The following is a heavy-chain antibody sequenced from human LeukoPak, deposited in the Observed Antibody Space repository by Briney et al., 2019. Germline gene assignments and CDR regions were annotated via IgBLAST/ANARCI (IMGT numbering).Heavy chain of an antibody. D-gene: IGHD5-18*01. V-gene: IGHV4-61*02. CDR1: GGSISSGSYY. CDR3: AREGGYSYGDAPLHFDY. Sequence: SETLSLTCTVSGGSISSGSYYWNWIRQPAGKGLEWIGRMSTSGSTNYNPSLKSRVTISVDTSKNQFSLKLSSVTAADTAVYYCAREGGYSYGDAPLHFDYWGQGTLVTVSS. J-gene: IGHJ4*02. CDR2: MSTSGST.